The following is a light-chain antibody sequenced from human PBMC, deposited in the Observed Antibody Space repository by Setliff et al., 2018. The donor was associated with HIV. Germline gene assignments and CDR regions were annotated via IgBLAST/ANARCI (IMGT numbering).Light chain of an antibody. J-gene: IGLJ2*01. V-gene: IGLV2-23*02. CDR3: CSYAGGSTFWV. Sequence: QSVLTQPAPVSGSPGQSITISCTGTSSDVGSYDLVSWYQQHPGEAPKLVIYEVNKRPSGVSNRFSGSKSGNTASLTIFGLQVEDEADYYCCSYAGGSTFWVFAGGTKVTVL. CDR1: SSDVGSYDL. CDR2: EVN.